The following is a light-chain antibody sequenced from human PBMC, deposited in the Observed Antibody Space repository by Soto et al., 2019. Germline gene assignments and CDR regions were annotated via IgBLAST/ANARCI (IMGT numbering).Light chain of an antibody. CDR3: QQYCSSPLT. CDR2: GAS. CDR1: QSVCSSY. V-gene: IGKV3-20*01. Sequence: IALTQSPGTLSLSPGERATLSCRASQSVCSSYLASYLQKPGQAPRLLIYGASIRATGIPDRFSGSGSGTDFTLTISRLEAEAVEVCYCQQYCSSPLTFGGGTKVEIK. J-gene: IGKJ4*01.